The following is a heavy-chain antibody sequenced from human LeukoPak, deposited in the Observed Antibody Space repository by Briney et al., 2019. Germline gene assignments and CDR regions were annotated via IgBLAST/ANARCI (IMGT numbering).Heavy chain of an antibody. CDR1: GGSISSGSYY. CDR2: IYTSGST. J-gene: IGHJ4*02. V-gene: IGHV4-61*02. CDR3: AKLSGFSGYDPRHTFDY. Sequence: PSETLSLTCTVSGGSISSGSYYWSWIRQPAGKGLEWIGRIYTSGSTNYNPSLKSRVTISVDTSKNQFSLKLSSVTAADTAVYYCAKLSGFSGYDPRHTFDYWGQGILVTVSS. D-gene: IGHD5-12*01.